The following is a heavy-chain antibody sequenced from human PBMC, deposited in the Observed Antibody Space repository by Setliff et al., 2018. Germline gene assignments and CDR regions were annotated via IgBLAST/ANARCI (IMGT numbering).Heavy chain of an antibody. CDR2: MYHNGDT. V-gene: IGHV4-30-4*08. D-gene: IGHD2-15*01. Sequence: SETLSLTCAVSDDSTRNNNYFWAWIRQPPGKGLEWIGFMYHNGDTHYSPSLKSRVSLSVDTSKRQVSLELNTATAADTAVYYCARGTYANSWARFDFWGRGTLVTVSS. CDR1: DDSTRNNNYF. J-gene: IGHJ4*02. CDR3: ARGTYANSWARFDF.